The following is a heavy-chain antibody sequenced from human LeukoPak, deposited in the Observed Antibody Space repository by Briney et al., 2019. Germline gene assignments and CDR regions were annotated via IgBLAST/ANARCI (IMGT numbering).Heavy chain of an antibody. Sequence: GESLKISCKGSGYSFTSYWIGWVRQMPGNGLEWIGIIYPGDSDTRYSPSFQGQVTISADKSISTPYLQWSSLKASDTAMYYCARLRYSSSWYFAAFDIWGQGTMVTVSS. J-gene: IGHJ3*02. CDR2: IYPGDSDT. CDR3: ARLRYSSSWYFAAFDI. D-gene: IGHD6-13*01. V-gene: IGHV5-51*01. CDR1: GYSFTSYW.